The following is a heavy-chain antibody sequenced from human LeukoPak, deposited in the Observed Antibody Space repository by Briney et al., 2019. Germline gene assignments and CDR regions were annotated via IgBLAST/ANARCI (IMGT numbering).Heavy chain of an antibody. D-gene: IGHD3-10*01. CDR2: INHSGST. CDR3: ARRLTMVRGVMDY. V-gene: IGHV4-34*01. Sequence: TTSETLSLTCAVYGGSFSGYYWSWIRQPPGKGLEWIGEINHSGSTNYNPSLKSRVTISVDTSKNQFSLKLSSVTAADTAVYYCARRLTMVRGVMDYWGQGTLVTVSS. CDR1: GGSFSGYY. J-gene: IGHJ4*02.